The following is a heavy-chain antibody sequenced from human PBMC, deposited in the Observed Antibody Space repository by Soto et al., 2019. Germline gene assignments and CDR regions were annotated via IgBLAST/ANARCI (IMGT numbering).Heavy chain of an antibody. CDR1: GFTFSSYS. J-gene: IGHJ3*02. Sequence: EVQLVESGGGLVKPGGSLRLSCVDSGFTFSSYSMNWVRQAPGKGLEWVSSISAYSSPIFYADSVKGRFTISRDNSQNSLYLQMNSLRAGDTAIYYCVRGGRSYTRDDVFDIWGQGTVVTVSS. CDR2: ISAYSSPI. CDR3: VRGGRSYTRDDVFDI. V-gene: IGHV3-21*06. D-gene: IGHD2-2*02.